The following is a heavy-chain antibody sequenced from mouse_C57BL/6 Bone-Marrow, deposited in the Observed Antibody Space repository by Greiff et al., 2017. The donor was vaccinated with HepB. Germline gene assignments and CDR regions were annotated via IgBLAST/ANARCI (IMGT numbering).Heavy chain of an antibody. J-gene: IGHJ2*01. CDR1: GFTFTDYY. CDR2: IRNKANGYTT. CDR3: ARYAYGSLDY. V-gene: IGHV7-3*01. Sequence: EVQLQESGGGLVQPGGSLSLSCAASGFTFTDYYMSWVRQPPGKALEWLGFIRNKANGYTTEYSASVKGRFTISRDNSQSILYLQMHALRAEDSAAYYCARYAYGSLDYWGQGTTLTVSS. D-gene: IGHD1-1*01.